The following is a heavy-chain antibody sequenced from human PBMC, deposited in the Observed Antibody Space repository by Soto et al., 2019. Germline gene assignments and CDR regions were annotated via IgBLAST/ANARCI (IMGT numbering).Heavy chain of an antibody. CDR1: GGSISSSSYY. CDR2: IYYSGST. D-gene: IGHD4-17*01. V-gene: IGHV4-39*01. Sequence: QLQLQESGPGLVKPSETLSLTCTVSGGSISSSSYYWGWIRQPPGKGLEWIGSIYYSGSTYYNPSLKSRVTISVDTSKNQFSLKLSSVTAADTAVYYCARQTRRVGNYGAYYYYGMDVWGQGTTVTVSS. CDR3: ARQTRRVGNYGAYYYYGMDV. J-gene: IGHJ6*02.